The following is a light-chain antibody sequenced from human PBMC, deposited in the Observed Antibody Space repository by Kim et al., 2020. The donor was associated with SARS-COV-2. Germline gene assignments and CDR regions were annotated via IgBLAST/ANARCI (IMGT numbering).Light chain of an antibody. Sequence: ASGGARVTISGRASQGVSNYLAWYQQKPGKAPKLLIYAVSTLQLGVPSRFSGSGSGTDFTLTISNLQPEDVASYYCQKYNGVPWAFGQGTKVDIK. CDR2: AVS. CDR3: QKYNGVPWA. CDR1: QGVSNY. J-gene: IGKJ1*01. V-gene: IGKV1-27*01.